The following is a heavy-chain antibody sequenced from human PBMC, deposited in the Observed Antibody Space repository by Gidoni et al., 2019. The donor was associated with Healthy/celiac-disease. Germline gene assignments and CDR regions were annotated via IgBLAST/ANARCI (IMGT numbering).Heavy chain of an antibody. J-gene: IGHJ4*02. CDR2: IRGSGGST. D-gene: IGHD1-20*01. CDR1: GFTFSSYA. Sequence: EVQLLESGGGLVQPGGSLRLSCAASGFTFSSYAMSWVRQAPGKGLEWVSAIRGSGGSTYYADSVKGRFTISRDNSKNTLYLQMNSLRAEDTAVYYCAKGYRITGTNWWGSDFDYWGQGTLVTVSS. V-gene: IGHV3-23*01. CDR3: AKGYRITGTNWWGSDFDY.